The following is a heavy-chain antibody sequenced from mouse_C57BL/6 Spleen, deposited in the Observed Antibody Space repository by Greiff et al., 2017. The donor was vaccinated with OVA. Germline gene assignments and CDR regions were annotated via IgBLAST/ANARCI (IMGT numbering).Heavy chain of an antibody. CDR3: ASGGCAY. J-gene: IGHJ3*01. Sequence: QVQLQQPGAELVRPGTSVKLSCKASGYTFTSYWMHWVKQRPGQGLEWIGVIDPSDSYTNYNQKFKGKATLTVDTSSSTAYMQLSSLTSEDSAVYYCASGGCAYWGRGTLVTVSA. CDR1: GYTFTSYW. V-gene: IGHV1-59*01. CDR2: IDPSDSYT.